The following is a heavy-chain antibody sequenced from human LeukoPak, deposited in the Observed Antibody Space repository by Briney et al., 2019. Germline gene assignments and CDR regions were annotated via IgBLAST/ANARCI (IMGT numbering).Heavy chain of an antibody. CDR3: ARLSRDIVVVPAARILFNRNWFDP. Sequence: SETLSLTCTVSGGSITSSSYYWGWIRQPPGKGLEWIGNIYYTGSTNYNPSLKSRVTISVDTSKNQFSLKLSSVTAADTAVYYCARLSRDIVVVPAARILFNRNWFDPWGQGTLVTVSS. CDR1: GGSITSSSYY. D-gene: IGHD2-2*01. V-gene: IGHV4-39*07. CDR2: IYYTGST. J-gene: IGHJ5*02.